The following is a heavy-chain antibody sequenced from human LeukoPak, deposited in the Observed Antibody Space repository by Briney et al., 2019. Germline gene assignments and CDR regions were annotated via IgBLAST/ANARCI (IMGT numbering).Heavy chain of an antibody. CDR2: IYYSGST. J-gene: IGHJ4*02. CDR3: ARGCLGEYSGSGSYCFDY. D-gene: IGHD3-10*01. V-gene: IGHV4-59*01. Sequence: SETLSLTCTVSGGSISSYYWSWIRQPPGKGLEWIGYIYYSGSTNYNPSLKSRVTISVDTSKNQFSLKLSSVTAADTAVYYCARGCLGEYSGSGSYCFDYWGQGTLVTVSS. CDR1: GGSISSYY.